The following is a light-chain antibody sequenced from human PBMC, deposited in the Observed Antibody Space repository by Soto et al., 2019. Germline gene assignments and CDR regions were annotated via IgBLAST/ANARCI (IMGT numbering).Light chain of an antibody. V-gene: IGLV2-23*02. CDR2: EVI. CDR3: CSYAGTVAYV. CDR1: GSDVGAYNL. J-gene: IGLJ1*01. Sequence: QSVLTQPASVSGSPGQSITISCAGTGSDVGAYNLVSWYQQHPGIAPKLFICEVITRLSGFFYRFSGSKFGDTASLTFSGLQAEDEADYFCCSYAGTVAYVFGTGTKVTVL.